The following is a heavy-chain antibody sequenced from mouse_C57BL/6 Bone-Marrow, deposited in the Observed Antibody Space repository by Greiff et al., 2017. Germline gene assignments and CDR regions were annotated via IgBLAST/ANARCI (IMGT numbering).Heavy chain of an antibody. V-gene: IGHV14-4*01. D-gene: IGHD2-3*01. CDR3: TFYPYFDY. CDR2: IDPENGDT. CDR1: GFNIKDDY. Sequence: VQLQQSGAELVRPGASVTLSCTASGFNIKDDYMHWVKQRPEQGLEWIGWIDPENGDTEYASKFQGKATITADTSSNTAYLQLSSLTSEDTAVYYCTFYPYFDYWGQGTTLTVSS. J-gene: IGHJ2*01.